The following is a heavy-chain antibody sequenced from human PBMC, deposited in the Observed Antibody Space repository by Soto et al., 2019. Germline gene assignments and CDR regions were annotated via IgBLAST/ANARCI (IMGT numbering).Heavy chain of an antibody. Sequence: PSETLSLTCNVSGGSISNSNYYWGWIRQPPGKGLEWIGSIYYTGNTYYNPSLKSRVTISVDTSKNQFSLKLGSVTAADTAVYYCARGTLLLWFGELSRHYNWFDPWGQGTLVTVSS. CDR2: IYYTGNT. J-gene: IGHJ5*02. D-gene: IGHD3-10*01. CDR3: ARGTLLLWFGELSRHYNWFDP. V-gene: IGHV4-39*01. CDR1: GGSISNSNYY.